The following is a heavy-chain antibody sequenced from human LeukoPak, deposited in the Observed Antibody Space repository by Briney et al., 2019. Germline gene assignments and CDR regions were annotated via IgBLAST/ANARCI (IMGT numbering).Heavy chain of an antibody. Sequence: HPGRSLRLSCAASGFTFSSYGIHWVRLAPGKGPEWVAVISDDGTRKYYADSVQGRFTISRDNSKNTLCLQMNSLRAEDMAVYYCAREFSGYAFDIWGQGTMVTVSS. V-gene: IGHV3-30*03. D-gene: IGHD5-12*01. CDR2: ISDDGTRK. CDR3: AREFSGYAFDI. J-gene: IGHJ3*02. CDR1: GFTFSSYG.